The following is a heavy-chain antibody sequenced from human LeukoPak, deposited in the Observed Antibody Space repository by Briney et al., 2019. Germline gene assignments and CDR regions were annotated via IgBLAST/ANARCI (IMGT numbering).Heavy chain of an antibody. V-gene: IGHV1-69*01. D-gene: IGHD2-15*01. J-gene: IGHJ3*02. CDR1: GGTFSSYA. Sequence: SVKVSCKASGGTFSSYAISWVRQAPGQGLEWMGGIIPVFGTANYAQKFQGRVAITADESTSTAYMELSSLRSEDTAVYYCARDRVVGLGIDNAFDIWGHGTMVTVSS. CDR2: IIPVFGTA. CDR3: ARDRVVGLGIDNAFDI.